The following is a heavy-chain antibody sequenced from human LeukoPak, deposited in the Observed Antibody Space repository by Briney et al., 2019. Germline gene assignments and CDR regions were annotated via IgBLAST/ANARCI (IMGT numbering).Heavy chain of an antibody. V-gene: IGHV4-59*08. J-gene: IGHJ3*02. CDR2: IYYSGST. D-gene: IGHD4-17*01. CDR1: GGSITNYY. Sequence: SETLSLTCTVSGGSITNYYWSWIRQSPEKGLEWIGYIYYSGSTNYNASLKSRGTISVDTSKNQFSLNLRSVTAADTAVYYCARRRRGDPDAYDIWGQGTKVTVSS. CDR3: ARRRRGDPDAYDI.